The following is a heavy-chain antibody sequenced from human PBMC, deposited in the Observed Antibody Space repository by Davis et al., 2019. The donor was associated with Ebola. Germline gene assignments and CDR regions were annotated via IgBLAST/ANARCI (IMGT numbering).Heavy chain of an antibody. Sequence: HTGGSLRLSCAPSGFTFDDYATHWVRQAPGKGLVWVSRINSDGSSTSYADSVKGRFTISRDNAKNTLYLQMNSLRAEDTAVYYCARGQLLWYHYYYYGMDVWGQGTTVTVSS. D-gene: IGHD2-2*01. CDR3: ARGQLLWYHYYYYGMDV. CDR2: INSDGSST. J-gene: IGHJ6*02. CDR1: GFTFDDYA. V-gene: IGHV3-74*01.